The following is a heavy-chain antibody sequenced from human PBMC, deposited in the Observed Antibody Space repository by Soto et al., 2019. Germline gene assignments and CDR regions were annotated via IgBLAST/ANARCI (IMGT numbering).Heavy chain of an antibody. V-gene: IGHV3-11*01. CDR2: ISSSGSTI. CDR1: GFTFSDYY. Sequence: GGSLRLSCAASGFTFSDYYMSWIRQAPGKGLEWVSYISSSGSTIYYADSVKGRFTISRDNAKNSLYLQMNSLRAEDTAVCYCARAVPEWLRYYYYYYLDVWGKGTTVTVSS. D-gene: IGHD5-12*01. CDR3: ARAVPEWLRYYYYYYLDV. J-gene: IGHJ6*03.